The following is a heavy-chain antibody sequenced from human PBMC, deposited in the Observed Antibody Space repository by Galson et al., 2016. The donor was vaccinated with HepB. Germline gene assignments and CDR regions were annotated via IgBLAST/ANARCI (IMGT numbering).Heavy chain of an antibody. CDR3: ARRIAARPTLDY. Sequence: GVSISSGSYYWGWIRQPPGKGLEWIGSIYYRGNTYYNPSLKSRVTISVDTSKNQFSLNVTSVTAADTAVYYCARRIAARPTLDYWGQGTLVTVSS. J-gene: IGHJ4*02. D-gene: IGHD6-6*01. CDR1: GVSISSGSYY. V-gene: IGHV4-39*01. CDR2: IYYRGNT.